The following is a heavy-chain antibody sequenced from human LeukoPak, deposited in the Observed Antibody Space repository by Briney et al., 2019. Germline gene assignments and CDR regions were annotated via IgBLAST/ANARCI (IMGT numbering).Heavy chain of an antibody. CDR1: GFTFSKYV. V-gene: IGHV3-33*01. CDR2: IWYDGSNR. J-gene: IGHJ4*02. CDR3: ASSFTMIPEDF. Sequence: GRSLRLSCAASGFTFSKYVMHWVRQAPGKGLEWVAVIWYDGSNRYYEDSVKGRFTISRDKSKNTLYLQMSSLRAEDTAVYYCASSFTMIPEDFWGQGTLVTVSS. D-gene: IGHD3-22*01.